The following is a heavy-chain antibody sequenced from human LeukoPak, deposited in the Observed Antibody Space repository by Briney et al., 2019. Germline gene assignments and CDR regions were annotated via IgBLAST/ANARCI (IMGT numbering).Heavy chain of an antibody. V-gene: IGHV3-74*01. CDR3: AKDKVPRVGAQFDY. CDR1: VFTFSSYW. Sequence: GGSLRLSCAASVFTFSSYWMHWVRQAPGKGLVWVSRINSDGSSTSYADSVKGRFTISRDNAKNTLYLQMNSLRAEDTALYYCAKDKVPRVGAQFDYWGQGTLVTVSS. CDR2: INSDGSST. J-gene: IGHJ4*02. D-gene: IGHD1-26*01.